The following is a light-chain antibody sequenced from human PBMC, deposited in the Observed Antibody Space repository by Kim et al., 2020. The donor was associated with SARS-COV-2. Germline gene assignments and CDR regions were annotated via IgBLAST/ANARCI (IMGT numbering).Light chain of an antibody. CDR3: QHYLSVPLT. V-gene: IGKV1-27*01. Sequence: ASVGDAVTITCRASQDIGNFLVWYQQRPGKVPKLLIYSASTVQSWVPSRFSGSGYGTDFTLTISRLQPEDVATYYCQHYLSVPLTFGGGTKVAIK. CDR1: QDIGNF. CDR2: SAS. J-gene: IGKJ4*01.